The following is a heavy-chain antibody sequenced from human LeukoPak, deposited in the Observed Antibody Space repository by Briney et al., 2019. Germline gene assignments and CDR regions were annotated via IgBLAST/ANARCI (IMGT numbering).Heavy chain of an antibody. CDR3: ARGLLWFGESQYYFDY. V-gene: IGHV3-21*01. CDR2: ISSSSSYI. J-gene: IGHJ4*02. D-gene: IGHD3-10*01. Sequence: GGSLRLSCAASGFTFSSYSMNWVRQAPGKGLEWVSSISSSSSYIYYADSVKGRFTISRDNAKNSLYLQMNSLRAEDTAVYYCARGLLWFGESQYYFDYWGQGTLVTVSS. CDR1: GFTFSSYS.